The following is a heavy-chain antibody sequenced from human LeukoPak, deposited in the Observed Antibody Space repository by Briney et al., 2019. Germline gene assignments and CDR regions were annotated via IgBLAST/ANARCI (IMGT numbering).Heavy chain of an antibody. CDR2: IIPIFGTA. CDR1: GGTFSSYA. D-gene: IGHD3-10*01. V-gene: IGHV1-69*05. CDR3: ARARFYYGSGPDGY. J-gene: IGHJ4*02. Sequence: ASVKVSCKASGGTFSSYAISWVRQAPGQGLEWMGGIIPIFGTANYAQKFQGRVTITRDTSASTAYMELSSLRSEDTAVYYCARARFYYGSGPDGYWGQGTLVTVSS.